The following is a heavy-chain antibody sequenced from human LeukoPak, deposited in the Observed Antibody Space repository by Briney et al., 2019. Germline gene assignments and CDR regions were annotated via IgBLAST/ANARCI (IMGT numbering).Heavy chain of an antibody. Sequence: SETLSLTCTVSGGSISDYCWSWIRQPPGKGLEWIGYIYYSWSTNYTPSLKSRVTISVDTSQNQLSLELTSVTAADTAVYYCAKLYTYGYIPAYWGQGTLVTVSS. V-gene: IGHV4-59*01. J-gene: IGHJ4*02. CDR2: IYYSWST. CDR1: GGSISDYC. D-gene: IGHD5-18*01. CDR3: AKLYTYGYIPAY.